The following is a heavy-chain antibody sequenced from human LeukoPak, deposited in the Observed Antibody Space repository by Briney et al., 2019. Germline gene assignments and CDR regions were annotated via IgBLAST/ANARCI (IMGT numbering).Heavy chain of an antibody. Sequence: PGGSLRLSCAASGFTFSSYWMHWVRQAPGKGLVWVSRINSDGSSTSYADSVTGRFTISRDHAKNTMDLQMNSLRAEDTAVYYCARGPRVTNNWFDPWGQGTLVTVSS. CDR3: ARGPRVTNNWFDP. CDR2: INSDGSST. CDR1: GFTFSSYW. D-gene: IGHD4-11*01. J-gene: IGHJ5*02. V-gene: IGHV3-74*01.